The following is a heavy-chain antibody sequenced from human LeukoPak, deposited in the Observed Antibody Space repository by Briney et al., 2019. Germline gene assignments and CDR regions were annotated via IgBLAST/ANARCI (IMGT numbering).Heavy chain of an antibody. CDR3: TTEPPIIVVVPAAPYNWFDP. D-gene: IGHD2-2*01. CDR2: IKSKTNGGTT. V-gene: IGHV3-15*01. Sequence: GGSLRLSCAASGFTFSNAWMSWVRQAPGKGLEWVGRIKSKTNGGTTDYAAPVKGRFTISRDDSKNTLYLQMNSLKTEDTAVYYCTTEPPIIVVVPAAPYNWFDPWGQGTLVTVSS. J-gene: IGHJ5*02. CDR1: GFTFSNAW.